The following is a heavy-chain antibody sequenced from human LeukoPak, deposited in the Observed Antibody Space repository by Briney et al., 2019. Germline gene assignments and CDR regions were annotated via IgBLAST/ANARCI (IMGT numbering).Heavy chain of an antibody. CDR3: ARGFPGWELLIYFDY. Sequence: NAGGSLRLSCATSGFTFSSYGMHWVRQAPGKGLEWVSSISSSSSYIYYADSVKGRFTISRDNAKNSLYLQMNSLRAEDTAVYYCARGFPGWELLIYFDYWGQGTLVTVSS. CDR1: GFTFSSYG. D-gene: IGHD1-26*01. CDR2: ISSSSSYI. V-gene: IGHV3-21*06. J-gene: IGHJ4*02.